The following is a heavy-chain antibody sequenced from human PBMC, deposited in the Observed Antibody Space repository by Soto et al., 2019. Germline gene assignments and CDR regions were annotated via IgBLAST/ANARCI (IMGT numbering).Heavy chain of an antibody. CDR2: INPNSGGT. D-gene: IGHD2-2*01. V-gene: IGHV1-2*04. Sequence: ASVKVSCKASGYTFTGYYMHWVRQAPGQGLEWMGRINPNSGGTNSAQQFQGWVTMTRDTSISTAYMELSRLRSDDTAVYYCARGARDIVLVPATEGDYYGMDVWGQGTTVTVSS. J-gene: IGHJ6*02. CDR1: GYTFTGYY. CDR3: ARGARDIVLVPATEGDYYGMDV.